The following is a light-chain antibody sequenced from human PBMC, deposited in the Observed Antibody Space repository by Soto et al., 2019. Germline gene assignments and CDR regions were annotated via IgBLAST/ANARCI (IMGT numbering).Light chain of an antibody. Sequence: QPASVSGSPGQSITISCTGASSDVGGYNYVSWYQQHPGKAPKLMIYDVSNRPSGVSNRFSGSKSGNTASLTISGLQAEDEADYYCSSYTSSSTLLYVFGTGTKLTVL. CDR1: SSDVGGYNY. J-gene: IGLJ1*01. V-gene: IGLV2-14*01. CDR3: SSYTSSSTLLYV. CDR2: DVS.